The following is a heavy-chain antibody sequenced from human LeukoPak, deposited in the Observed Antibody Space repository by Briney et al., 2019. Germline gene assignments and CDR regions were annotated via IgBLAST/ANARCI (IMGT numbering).Heavy chain of an antibody. Sequence: PGGSLRLSCAASGFTFSSYAMSWVRQAPGKGLEWVSAISGSGGSTYYADSVKDRFTISRDNSKNTLYLQMNSLRAEDTAVYYCASDDYYDARFDPWGQGTLVTVSS. CDR1: GFTFSSYA. J-gene: IGHJ5*02. V-gene: IGHV3-23*01. CDR3: ASDDYYDARFDP. D-gene: IGHD3-22*01. CDR2: ISGSGGST.